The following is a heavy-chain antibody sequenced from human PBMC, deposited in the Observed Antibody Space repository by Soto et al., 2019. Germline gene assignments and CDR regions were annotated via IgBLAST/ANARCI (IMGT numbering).Heavy chain of an antibody. CDR1: GFSFSGRT. CDR2: ISSTSAYI. V-gene: IGHV3-21*02. CDR3: AGRVAAGGGLDV. D-gene: IGHD6-13*01. J-gene: IGHJ6*02. Sequence: EVQLVESGGGLVKPGGSLRLSCEASGFSFSGRTMTWVRQAPGKGLDWVSSISSTSAYIHYADSVKGRFTISRDNANNSLFLQMNSLRAEDTALYYCAGRVAAGGGLDVWGQGTTVSVSS.